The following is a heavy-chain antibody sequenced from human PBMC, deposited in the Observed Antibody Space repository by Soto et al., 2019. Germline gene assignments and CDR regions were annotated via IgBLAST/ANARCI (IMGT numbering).Heavy chain of an antibody. CDR3: AKDLSPGIAVAVPTYYYYGMDV. CDR1: GFTVSSNY. J-gene: IGHJ6*02. V-gene: IGHV3-53*01. Sequence: HPGGSLRLSCAASGFTVSSNYMSWVRQAPGKGLEWVSVIYSGGSTYYADSVKGRFTISRDNSKDTLYLQMNSLRAEDTAVYYCAKDLSPGIAVAVPTYYYYGMDVWGQGTTVTVSS. CDR2: IYSGGST. D-gene: IGHD6-19*01.